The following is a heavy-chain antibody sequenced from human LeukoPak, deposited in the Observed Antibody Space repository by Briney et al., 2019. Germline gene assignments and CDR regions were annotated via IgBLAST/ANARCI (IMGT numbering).Heavy chain of an antibody. CDR2: ISPGGGSI. V-gene: IGHV3-11*01. Sequence: GGSLRLSCAASGFTFSDYHMNWIRQAPGKGLEWVSYISPGGGSIHLADSVKGRFTISRDNAKNSLSLQMNSLTAEDTAVYYCAGGRDIAVAGPGGYFDYWGQGILVTVSS. D-gene: IGHD6-19*01. CDR3: AGGRDIAVAGPGGYFDY. J-gene: IGHJ4*02. CDR1: GFTFSDYH.